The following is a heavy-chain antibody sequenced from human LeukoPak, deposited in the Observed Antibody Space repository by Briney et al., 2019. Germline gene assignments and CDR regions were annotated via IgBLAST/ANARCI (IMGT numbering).Heavy chain of an antibody. V-gene: IGHV4-39*07. CDR3: ARGPKQWLSGLTYYFDY. Sequence: MASETLSLTCTVSGGSISSRSYYWGWIRQPPGKGLEWIGSIYYSGSTYYNPSLKSRVTISVDTSKNQFSLKLSSVTAADTAVYYCARGPKQWLSGLTYYFDYWGQGTLVTVSS. J-gene: IGHJ4*02. CDR2: IYYSGST. D-gene: IGHD6-19*01. CDR1: GGSISSRSYY.